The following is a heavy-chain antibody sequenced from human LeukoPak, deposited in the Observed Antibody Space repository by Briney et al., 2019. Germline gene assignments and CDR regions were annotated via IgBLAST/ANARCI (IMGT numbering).Heavy chain of an antibody. J-gene: IGHJ4*02. CDR2: ISSNGGST. D-gene: IGHD3-10*01. V-gene: IGHV3-64D*06. Sequence: GRSLRLSCSASGFTFSRYAMHWVRQAPGKGLEYVSAISSNGGSTYYADSVKGRFTISRDNSRNTLHLQMSSLRVEDTAVYYCVKDSSSGSYFDYWGQGTLVTVSS. CDR3: VKDSSSGSYFDY. CDR1: GFTFSRYA.